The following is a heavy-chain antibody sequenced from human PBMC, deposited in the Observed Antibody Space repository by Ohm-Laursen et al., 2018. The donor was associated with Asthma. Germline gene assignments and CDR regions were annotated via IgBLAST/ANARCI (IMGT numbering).Heavy chain of an antibody. CDR2: INPNSGGT. V-gene: IGHV1-2*06. CDR1: GYTFTGYY. J-gene: IGHJ4*02. CDR3: ARATMVQGVSFDY. D-gene: IGHD3-10*01. Sequence: ASVKVSCKASGYTFTGYYMHWVRQAPGQGLEWMGRINPNSGGTNYAQKFQGRVTMTRDTSISTAYMELSRLRSDDTAVYYCARATMVQGVSFDYWGQGTLVTVSS.